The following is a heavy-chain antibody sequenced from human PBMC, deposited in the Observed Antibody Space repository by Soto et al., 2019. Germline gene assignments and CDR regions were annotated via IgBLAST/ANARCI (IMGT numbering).Heavy chain of an antibody. D-gene: IGHD2-2*01. CDR1: GFTFSDYY. CDR2: IGSSGSAT. Sequence: GGSLRLSCAASGFTFSDYYMSWIRQAPGKGLEWVSYIGSSGSATYYADSVKGRFTISRDNAKNSLYLQMNSLRAEDTAVYYCATTAKDSSTSHHSPQIIFDYWGQGILVTVSS. CDR3: ATTAKDSSTSHHSPQIIFDY. V-gene: IGHV3-11*01. J-gene: IGHJ4*02.